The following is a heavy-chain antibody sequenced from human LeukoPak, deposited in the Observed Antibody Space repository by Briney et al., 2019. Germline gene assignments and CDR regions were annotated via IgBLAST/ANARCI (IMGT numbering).Heavy chain of an antibody. V-gene: IGHV7-4-1*02. D-gene: IGHD3-10*01. CDR2: INTNTGNP. J-gene: IGHJ6*03. CDR3: ARSGGSGSHYARYYYYYMDV. Sequence: ASVKVSCKASGYTFTSYGISWVRQAPGQGLEWMGWINTNTGNPTYAQGFTGRFVFSLDTSVSTAYLQISSLKAEDTAVYYCARSGGSGSHYARYYYYYMDVWGKGTTVTVSS. CDR1: GYTFTSYG.